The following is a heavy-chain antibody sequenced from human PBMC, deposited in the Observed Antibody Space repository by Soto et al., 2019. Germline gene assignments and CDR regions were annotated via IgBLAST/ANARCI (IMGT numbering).Heavy chain of an antibody. V-gene: IGHV2-5*01. J-gene: IGHJ4*02. Sequence: QITLRESGPTLVKPTQTLTLTCTFSGFSLSTSGVAVGWIRQPPGKALEWLALIYWNDDKRYSPSLKSRLTITKDTSKNQVVLTMTNMDPVDTATYFCARFSFYDTTGQSQFDFWGQGPLVTVSS. D-gene: IGHD3-22*01. CDR1: GFSLSTSGVA. CDR3: ARFSFYDTTGQSQFDF. CDR2: IYWNDDK.